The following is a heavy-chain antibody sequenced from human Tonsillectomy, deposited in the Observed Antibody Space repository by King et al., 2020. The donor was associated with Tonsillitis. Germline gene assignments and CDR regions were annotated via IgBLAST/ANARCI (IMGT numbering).Heavy chain of an antibody. CDR3: TTVSMAALSY. D-gene: IGHD6-6*01. J-gene: IGHJ4*02. CDR2: IKSKTDGGQT. CDR1: GFTFSNAW. Sequence: VQLVESGGGLVKPGGSLRLSCAASGFTFSNAWMSWVRQAPGKGLEWVGRIKSKTDGGQTDYAAPVKGRLTISRDDSKNRLYLQMNSLKTKDTAVYYCTTVSMAALSYWGQGTLVTVSS. V-gene: IGHV3-15*01.